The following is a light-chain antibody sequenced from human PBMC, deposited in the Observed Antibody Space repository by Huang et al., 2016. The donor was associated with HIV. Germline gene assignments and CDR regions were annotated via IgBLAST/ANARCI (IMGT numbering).Light chain of an antibody. Sequence: AIQMTQSPASLSASVGDRVTITCRASQDIGNDLGWYQQRRGKAPKLLVSSASQIQSGVPSRFTGSGSATHFTLTISGLQPEDFATYYCLQDSVYPWTFGQGTKVEI. CDR3: LQDSVYPWT. J-gene: IGKJ1*01. CDR1: QDIGND. V-gene: IGKV1-6*01. CDR2: SAS.